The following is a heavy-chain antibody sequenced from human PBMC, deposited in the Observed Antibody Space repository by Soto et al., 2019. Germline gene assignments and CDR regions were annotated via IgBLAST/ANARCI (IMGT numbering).Heavy chain of an antibody. CDR3: ARGGQDFWSGPFDY. J-gene: IGHJ4*02. Sequence: SDTLSLTCTVSGGSISNYFCNWIRQPAGKGLEWIGRIDNSGSTNYNPSLKSRITMSADTSRNQFSLKLNSVTAADTAVYYCARGGQDFWSGPFDYWGQGALVTVSS. CDR1: GGSISNYF. V-gene: IGHV4-4*07. D-gene: IGHD3-3*01. CDR2: IDNSGST.